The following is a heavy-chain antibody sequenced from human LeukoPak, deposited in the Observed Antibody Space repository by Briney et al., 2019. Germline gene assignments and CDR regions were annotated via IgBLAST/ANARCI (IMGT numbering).Heavy chain of an antibody. CDR2: INSDGSST. V-gene: IGHV3-74*01. Sequence: GGSLRVSCAGSGCTFSSYWMPWVRQAPGKGLVWVSRINSDGSSTSYADSVKGRFTISRDNAKNTLYLQMNSLRAEDTAVYYCAIGRGELLWHYWGQGTLVTVSS. J-gene: IGHJ4*02. CDR1: GCTFSSYW. D-gene: IGHD1-26*01. CDR3: AIGRGELLWHY.